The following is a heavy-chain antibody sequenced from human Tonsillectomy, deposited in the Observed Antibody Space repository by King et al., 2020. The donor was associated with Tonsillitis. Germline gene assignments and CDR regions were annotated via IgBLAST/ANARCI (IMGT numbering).Heavy chain of an antibody. CDR1: GFNCSNFG. Sequence: VHLVEPGGDVVQPGRFLRISGSSPGFNCSNFGILLCRQDPGQRMDWVPLLSYDVDEKYFADPVKGRFTVSRDNSTNTLYLQMNSLRTDDTAVYYCAKGQDLIVVGDFLDYWGQGTLVTVSS. D-gene: IGHD2-15*01. V-gene: IGHV3-30*18. J-gene: IGHJ4*02. CDR3: AKGQDLIVVGDFLDY. CDR2: LSYDVDEK.